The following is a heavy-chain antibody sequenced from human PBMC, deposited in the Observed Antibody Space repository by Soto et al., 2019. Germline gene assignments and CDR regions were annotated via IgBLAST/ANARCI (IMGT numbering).Heavy chain of an antibody. J-gene: IGHJ4*02. V-gene: IGHV3-33*01. CDR1: GFTFSSYG. CDR3: ARDPSYRQLWLGPLDY. D-gene: IGHD5-18*01. CDR2: IWYDGSNK. Sequence: GGSLRLSCAASGFTFSSYGMHWVRQAPGKGLEWVAVIWYDGSNKYYADSVKGRFTISRDNSKNTLYLQMNSLRAEDTAVYYCARDPSYRQLWLGPLDYWGQGTLVTVSS.